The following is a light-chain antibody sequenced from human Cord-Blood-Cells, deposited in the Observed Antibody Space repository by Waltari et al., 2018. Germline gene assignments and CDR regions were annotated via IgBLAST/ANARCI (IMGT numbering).Light chain of an antibody. Sequence: DIQMTQSPSSLPASVGDRVTITCRESQGISNYLAWYQQKPGKVPKLLVYAASTLQSGVPSRVSGSGAGTDFTLTISSLQPEDVATYYWQKYNSAPGTFGQGTKVEIK. CDR1: QGISNY. V-gene: IGKV1-27*01. CDR3: QKYNSAPGT. J-gene: IGKJ1*01. CDR2: AAS.